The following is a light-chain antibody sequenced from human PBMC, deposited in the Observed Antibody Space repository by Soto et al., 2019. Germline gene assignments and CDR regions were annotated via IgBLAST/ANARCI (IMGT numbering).Light chain of an antibody. J-gene: IGLJ1*01. CDR2: DVS. CDR3: SSYTSSSTLLYV. Sequence: QSALTQPASVSGSPGQSITISGTGTSSDVGGYNYVSWYQHHPGKAPKLMIYDVSNRPSGVSNRFSGSKSGNTASLTISGLQAEDEADYYCSSYTSSSTLLYVFGTGTKVTVL. V-gene: IGLV2-14*03. CDR1: SSDVGGYNY.